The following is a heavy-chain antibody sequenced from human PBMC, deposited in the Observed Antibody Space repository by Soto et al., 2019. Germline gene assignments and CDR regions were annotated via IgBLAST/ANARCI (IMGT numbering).Heavy chain of an antibody. CDR1: GFTFSSYA. CDR2: ISGSGGST. D-gene: IGHD6-13*01. Sequence: GGSLRLSCAASGFTFSSYAMSWVRQAPGKGLEWVSAISGSGGSTYYADSVKGRFTISRDNSKNTLYLQMNSLRAEDTAVYYCAKPRIAAAGILSRLSIWFDPWGQGTLVTVSS. V-gene: IGHV3-23*01. CDR3: AKPRIAAAGILSRLSIWFDP. J-gene: IGHJ5*02.